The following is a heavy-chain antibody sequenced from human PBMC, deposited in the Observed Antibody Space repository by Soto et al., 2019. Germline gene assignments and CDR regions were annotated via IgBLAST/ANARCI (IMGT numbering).Heavy chain of an antibody. Sequence: SVKVSCKASGGTFSSNTISWVRQAPGQGLEWMGRIIPILGIANYAQKFQGRVTITADKSTSTAYMELSSLRSVDTAVYYCARGLRGYSYGYGYWGQGTLITVSS. CDR1: GGTFSSNT. J-gene: IGHJ4*02. V-gene: IGHV1-69*02. D-gene: IGHD5-18*01. CDR3: ARGLRGYSYGYGY. CDR2: IIPILGIA.